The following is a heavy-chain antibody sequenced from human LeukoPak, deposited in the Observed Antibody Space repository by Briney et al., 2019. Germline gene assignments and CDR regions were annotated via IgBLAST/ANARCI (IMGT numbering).Heavy chain of an antibody. CDR3: ARVTHTELSTWFDP. CDR1: GGTFNNYA. J-gene: IGHJ5*02. V-gene: IGHV1-69*13. Sequence: SVKVSCKASGGTFNNYAINWVRQAPGQGLERMGGIIPTFGSSNYAQKFQGRVTITADESTTTAYMELSSLRSEDTAVYYCARVTHTELSTWFDPWGQGTLVTVSS. CDR2: IIPTFGSS. D-gene: IGHD5-18*01.